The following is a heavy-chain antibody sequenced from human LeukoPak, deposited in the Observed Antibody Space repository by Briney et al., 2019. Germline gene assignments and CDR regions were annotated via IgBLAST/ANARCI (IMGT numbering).Heavy chain of an antibody. D-gene: IGHD1-1*01. J-gene: IGHJ5*02. CDR1: GYTFTSYY. Sequence: ASVKVSCKASGYTFTSYYMHWVRQAPGQGLEWMGIINPSGGSTSYAQKFQGRVTMTRDTSTSTVYMELSSLRSEDTAVYYCAGEGNWNGGGAITYNWFDPWGQGTLVTVSS. V-gene: IGHV1-46*01. CDR3: AGEGNWNGGGAITYNWFDP. CDR2: INPSGGST.